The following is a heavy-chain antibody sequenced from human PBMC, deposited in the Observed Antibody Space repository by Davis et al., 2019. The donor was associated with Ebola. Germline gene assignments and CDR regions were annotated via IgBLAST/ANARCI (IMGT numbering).Heavy chain of an antibody. D-gene: IGHD2-15*01. V-gene: IGHV4-34*01. CDR2: INHSGST. CDR1: GASFSGYY. J-gene: IGHJ5*02. Sequence: MPSETLSLTCAVYGASFSGYYWSWIRQPPGKGLEWIGEINHSGSTNYNPSLKSRVTISVDTSKNQFSLKLSSVTAADTAAYYCARGRRPYCTGGSCYPGWFDPWGQGTLVTVSS. CDR3: ARGRRPYCTGGSCYPGWFDP.